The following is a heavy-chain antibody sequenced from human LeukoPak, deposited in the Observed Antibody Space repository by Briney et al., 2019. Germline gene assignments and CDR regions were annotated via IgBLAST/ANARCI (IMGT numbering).Heavy chain of an antibody. J-gene: IGHJ6*02. CDR3: ANGPPYSSWWYSWGDYYYGMDV. V-gene: IGHV3-30*18. D-gene: IGHD6-19*01. CDR1: GFTFSSYG. CDR2: ISYDGSNK. Sequence: GGSLRLSCAASGFTFSSYGMHWVRQAPGKGLEWVAVISYDGSNKYYADSVKGRFTISRDNSKNTLYLQMNSLRAEDTAGYYRANGPPYSSWWYSWGDYYYGMDVWGQGTTVTVSS.